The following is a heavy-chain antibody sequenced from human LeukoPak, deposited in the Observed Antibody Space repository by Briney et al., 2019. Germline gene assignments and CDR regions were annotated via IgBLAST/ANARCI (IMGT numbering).Heavy chain of an antibody. CDR1: GGSISSHY. V-gene: IGHV4-59*11. CDR3: AREVAYYEFWSYYYYYYMDV. D-gene: IGHD3-3*01. J-gene: IGHJ6*03. CDR2: IYYSGST. Sequence: SETLSLTCTVSGGSISSHYWSWIRQPPGKGLEWIGYIYYSGSTNYNPSLKSRVTISVDTSKNQFSLKLSSVTAADTAVYYCAREVAYYEFWSYYYYYYMDVWGKGTTVTVSS.